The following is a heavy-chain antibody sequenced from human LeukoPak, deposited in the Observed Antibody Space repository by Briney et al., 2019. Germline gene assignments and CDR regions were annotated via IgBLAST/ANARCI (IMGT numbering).Heavy chain of an antibody. Sequence: PSETLSLTCTVSGGSLRSYYWSWVRQSAGKGLEWLGRIYAGGSTNYNPSLNSRSTMSVDTSKNQFSLELSSVTAADTAVYYCAREQRSGYLNWFDPWGQGTLVTVSS. J-gene: IGHJ5*02. CDR2: IYAGGST. CDR1: GGSLRSYY. V-gene: IGHV4-4*07. CDR3: AREQRSGYLNWFDP. D-gene: IGHD3-3*01.